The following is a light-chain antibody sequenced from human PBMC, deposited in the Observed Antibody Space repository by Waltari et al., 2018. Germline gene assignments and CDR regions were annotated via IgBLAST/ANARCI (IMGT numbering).Light chain of an antibody. Sequence: EIVLTQSPGTLSLSPGDRATLSCRASQSIANKDVRWYRQRPGQPPSLLIFGASTRASGVPDRFSGSGFGTEFTLTISRLEPEDFAVYYCQQYGTSVTFGGGTKLEIK. CDR2: GAS. CDR3: QQYGTSVT. CDR1: QSIANKD. J-gene: IGKJ4*01. V-gene: IGKV3-20*01.